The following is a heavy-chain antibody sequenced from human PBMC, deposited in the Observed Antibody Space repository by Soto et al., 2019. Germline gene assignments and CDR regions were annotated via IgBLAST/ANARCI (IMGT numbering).Heavy chain of an antibody. CDR2: INPNSGGT. J-gene: IGHJ4*02. CDR3: ARLDYYYSGHFDS. V-gene: IGHV1-2*02. D-gene: IGHD2-21*01. CDR1: GYTFTGYY. Sequence: ASVKVSCKASGYTFTGYYMHWVRQAPGQGLEWMGWINPNSGGTNYAQKFQGRVTISADKSITTAYLQWSSLKASDTAMYYCARLDYYYSGHFDSWGQGTLVTVSS.